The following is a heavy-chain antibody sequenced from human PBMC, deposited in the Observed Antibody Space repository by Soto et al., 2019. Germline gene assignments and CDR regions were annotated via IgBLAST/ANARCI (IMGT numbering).Heavy chain of an antibody. CDR2: IIPIVGTA. CDR1: GGTFSSYA. CDR3: AREGYYGSGSLGFYYGMDV. V-gene: IGHV1-69*06. Sequence: QVQLVQSGAEVKKPGSSVKVSCKASGGTFSSYAISWVRQAPGQGLEWMGGIIPIVGTANYAQKFQGRVTITADKSTSTAYMELSSLRSEDTAVYYCAREGYYGSGSLGFYYGMDVWGQGTTVTVSS. J-gene: IGHJ6*02. D-gene: IGHD3-10*01.